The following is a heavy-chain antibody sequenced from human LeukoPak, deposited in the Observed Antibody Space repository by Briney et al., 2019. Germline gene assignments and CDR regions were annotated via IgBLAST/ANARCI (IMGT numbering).Heavy chain of an antibody. D-gene: IGHD3-22*01. Sequence: PGGSLRLSCAASGXTVSRNYMSWVRQAPGKGLEWVSVSYSGGSTYYADSVKGRFTISRDKSKNTLYLQMNSLRAEDTAVYYCASAALHYSQNYEGYWFDPWGQGTLVTVSS. CDR2: SYSGGST. V-gene: IGHV3-66*01. CDR1: GXTVSRNY. J-gene: IGHJ5*02. CDR3: ASAALHYSQNYEGYWFDP.